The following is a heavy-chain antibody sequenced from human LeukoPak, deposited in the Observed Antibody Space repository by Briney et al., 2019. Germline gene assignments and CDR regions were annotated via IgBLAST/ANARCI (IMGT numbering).Heavy chain of an antibody. Sequence: SVKVSCKASGGAFNTFALNWVRQAPGQGLGWMGGIIPIFHKTDYSQKFQGRVTITADESTTTVYMELSSVTSEDTAIYYCAIPKRGYSHGHFDFWGQGTLVTVSS. V-gene: IGHV1-69*13. J-gene: IGHJ4*02. CDR3: AIPKRGYSHGHFDF. D-gene: IGHD5-12*01. CDR2: IIPIFHKT. CDR1: GGAFNTFA.